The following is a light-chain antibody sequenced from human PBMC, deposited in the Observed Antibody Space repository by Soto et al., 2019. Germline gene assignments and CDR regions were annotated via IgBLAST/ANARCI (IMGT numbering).Light chain of an antibody. CDR1: QSLLHTNGINY. Sequence: VVVTQSPLSLPVTPGEPASMSCRASQSLLHTNGINYLHWYLQKPGQSPQLLIYLGSHRASGVPDRFSGSGSGTEYTLRISRVEAEDVGIYYCQQTFSNFVSFGGGTKVDIK. V-gene: IGKV2-28*01. J-gene: IGKJ4*01. CDR2: LGS. CDR3: QQTFSNFVS.